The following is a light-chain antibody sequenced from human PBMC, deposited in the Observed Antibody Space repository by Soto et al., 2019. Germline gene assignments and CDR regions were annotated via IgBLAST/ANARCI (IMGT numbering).Light chain of an antibody. J-gene: IGKJ3*01. Sequence: EIVLTQSPATLSLSPGERATLSCRASQSVRTYLAWYQQKPGQAPRPLIYGASKRAPGVSARFSGSGSGTDFTLTISSLEPEDFAVYHCLQRSIGFTFGPGTKVDIK. CDR2: GAS. CDR1: QSVRTY. V-gene: IGKV3-11*01. CDR3: LQRSIGFT.